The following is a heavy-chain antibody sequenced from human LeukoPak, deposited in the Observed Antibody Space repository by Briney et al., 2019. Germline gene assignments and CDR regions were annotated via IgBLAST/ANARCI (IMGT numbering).Heavy chain of an antibody. Sequence: PGGSLRLSCAASGVTFSSSWMSWVRQAPGKGLEWVSYISSSGYILYYADSVKGRFTISRDIAKNSLYLQMNSLRAEETAVYYCARGGTGIAAFDSWGQGTLVSVSS. D-gene: IGHD1-1*01. CDR2: ISSSGYIL. CDR1: GVTFSSSW. CDR3: ARGGTGIAAFDS. V-gene: IGHV3-48*04. J-gene: IGHJ4*02.